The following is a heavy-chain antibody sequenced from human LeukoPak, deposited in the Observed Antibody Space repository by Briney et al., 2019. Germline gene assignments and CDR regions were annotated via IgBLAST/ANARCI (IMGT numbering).Heavy chain of an antibody. CDR2: IRHDGNEE. V-gene: IGHV3-30*02. J-gene: IGHJ4*02. D-gene: IGHD3-22*01. CDR3: ARDRDYYDSSGRLYYFDY. Sequence: GGSLRLSCAASGFIFSKYGMHWVRQAPGRGLEWLALIRHDGNEEWYVDSVRGRFTISRDNSKNTVFLQMNSLRAEDTAVYYCARDRDYYDSSGRLYYFDYWGQGTLVTVSS. CDR1: GFIFSKYG.